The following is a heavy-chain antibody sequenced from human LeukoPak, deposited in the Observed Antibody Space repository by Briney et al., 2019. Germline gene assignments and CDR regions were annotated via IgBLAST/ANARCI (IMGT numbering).Heavy chain of an antibody. CDR2: IYTSGST. CDR3: ARSGVSYYYDSSPQDS. V-gene: IGHV4-61*02. J-gene: IGHJ4*02. D-gene: IGHD3-22*01. CDR1: GGSISSGSYY. Sequence: SETLSLTCTVSGGSISSGSYYWSWIRQPAGNGLEWIGRIYTSGSTNYNPSLKSRVTISVDTSKNQFSLKLSSVTAADTAVYYCARSGVSYYYDSSPQDSWGQGTLVTVSS.